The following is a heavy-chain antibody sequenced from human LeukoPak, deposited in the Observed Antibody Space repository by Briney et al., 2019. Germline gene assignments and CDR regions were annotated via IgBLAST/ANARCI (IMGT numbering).Heavy chain of an antibody. CDR1: GFTFSGYG. CDR2: IRYDGSNK. V-gene: IGHV3-30*02. Sequence: PGGSLRLSCAASGFTFSGYGMHWVRHAPGKGLEWVAFIRYDGSNKYYADSVKGRFTISRDNSKNTLYLQMNSLRAEDTAVYYCAKTYSSSRRQYYFDYWGQGTLVTVSS. J-gene: IGHJ4*02. D-gene: IGHD6-13*01. CDR3: AKTYSSSRRQYYFDY.